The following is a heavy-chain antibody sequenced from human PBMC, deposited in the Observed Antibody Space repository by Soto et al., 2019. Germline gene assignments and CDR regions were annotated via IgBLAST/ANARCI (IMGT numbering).Heavy chain of an antibody. Sequence: GGSLRLSCVASGFAFDNQDMCWVRQAPGKGLEWVSGISAKGDRAYYTDSVRGRFTISRDNSKNILYLEMNNLRAEDAATYFCAKDAPRPSGWFFFDNWGQGILVTVSS. CDR1: GFAFDNQD. J-gene: IGHJ4*02. D-gene: IGHD6-13*01. CDR2: ISAKGDRA. V-gene: IGHV3-23*01. CDR3: AKDAPRPSGWFFFDN.